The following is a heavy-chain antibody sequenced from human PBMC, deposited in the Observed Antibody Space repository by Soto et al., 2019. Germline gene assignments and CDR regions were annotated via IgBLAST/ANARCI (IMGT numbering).Heavy chain of an antibody. Sequence: ASVKVSCKASGGTFSSYAISWVRQAPGQGLEWMGGIIPIFGTANYAQKFQGRVTITADESTSTAYMELSSLRSEDTAVYYCARVYPPHRRCSGGSCYSWGQGTLVTVSS. D-gene: IGHD2-15*01. V-gene: IGHV1-69*13. CDR1: GGTFSSYA. J-gene: IGHJ4*02. CDR2: IIPIFGTA. CDR3: ARVYPPHRRCSGGSCYS.